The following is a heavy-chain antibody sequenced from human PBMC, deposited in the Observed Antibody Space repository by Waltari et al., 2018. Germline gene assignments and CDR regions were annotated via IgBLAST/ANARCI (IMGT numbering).Heavy chain of an antibody. CDR2: NKTDGTTT. J-gene: IGHJ4*02. Sequence: EVQLVESGGGLVQPGGSLRLSCAASGFTFTDNWMHWVRQAPGKGLLWVSHNKTDGTTTTYSDSVKGRFTISRDNARNTLYLQMNSLTVEDTAVYYCTRDVPHQYFDSWGQGTLVTVSS. CDR1: GFTFTDNW. CDR3: TRDVPHQYFDS. D-gene: IGHD2-2*01. V-gene: IGHV3-74*01.